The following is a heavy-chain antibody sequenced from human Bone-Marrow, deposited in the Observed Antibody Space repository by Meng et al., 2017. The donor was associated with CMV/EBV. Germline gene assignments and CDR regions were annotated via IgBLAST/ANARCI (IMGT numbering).Heavy chain of an antibody. CDR2: ITGSGGST. CDR3: AKAFSASWYREYYDD. D-gene: IGHD6-13*01. CDR1: GFTFSNAW. J-gene: IGHJ4*02. V-gene: IGHV3-23*01. Sequence: GESLKISCAASGFTFSNAWMSWVRQAPGRGLAWVSAITGSGGSTYYADSVKGRFTVSRDNPKNTLYLQMNRLRAEDTAVYYCAKAFSASWYREYYDDWGQGTLVTVSS.